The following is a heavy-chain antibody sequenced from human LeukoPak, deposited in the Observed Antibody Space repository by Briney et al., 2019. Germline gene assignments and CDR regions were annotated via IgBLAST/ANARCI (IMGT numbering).Heavy chain of an antibody. Sequence: GGSLRLSCAASGFTFSSYGMHWVRQAPGKGLEWVAFIRYDGSNKYYADSVKGRFTISRDNSKNTLYLQMNSLRAEDTAVYYCAKDSGSYISAFDIWGQGTMVTVSS. CDR1: GFTFSSYG. J-gene: IGHJ3*02. CDR3: AKDSGSYISAFDI. V-gene: IGHV3-30*02. D-gene: IGHD1-26*01. CDR2: IRYDGSNK.